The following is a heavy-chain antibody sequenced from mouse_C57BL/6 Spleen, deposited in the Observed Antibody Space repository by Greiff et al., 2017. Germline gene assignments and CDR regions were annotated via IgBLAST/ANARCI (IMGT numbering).Heavy chain of an antibody. V-gene: IGHV1-53*01. CDR2: INPSNGGT. Sequence: QVQLQQPGTELVKPGASVKLSCTASGYTFTSYWMHWVKQRPGQGLEWIGNINPSNGGTNYNEKFKSKATLTVDKSSSTAYMQLSSLTSDDSAVYSWARASVVAKGYFDVWGTGTTVTVSA. CDR1: GYTFTSYW. CDR3: ARASVVAKGYFDV. J-gene: IGHJ1*03. D-gene: IGHD1-1*01.